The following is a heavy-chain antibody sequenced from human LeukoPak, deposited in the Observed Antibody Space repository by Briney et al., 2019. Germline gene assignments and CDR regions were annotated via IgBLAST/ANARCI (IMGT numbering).Heavy chain of an antibody. D-gene: IGHD6-19*01. CDR3: ARAADRWLVRYNWFDP. CDR2: IYYSGST. Sequence: PSETLSLTCTVSGGSISSYYWSWIRQPPGKGLEWIGYIYYSGSTNYNPSLKSRVTISVDTSKNQFSLKLSSVTAADTAVYYCARAADRWLVRYNWFDPWGQGTLVTVPS. CDR1: GGSISSYY. J-gene: IGHJ5*02. V-gene: IGHV4-59*01.